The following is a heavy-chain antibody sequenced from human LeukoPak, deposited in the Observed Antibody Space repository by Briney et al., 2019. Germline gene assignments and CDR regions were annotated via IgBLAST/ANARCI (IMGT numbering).Heavy chain of an antibody. CDR3: ARRPLLGASYYFDY. Sequence: SETLSLTCAVYGGSLSGYYWSWIRQPPGKGLEWIGEINHSGSTNYNPSLKSRVTISVDTSKNQFSLKLSSVTAADTAVYYCARRPLLGASYYFDYWGQGTLVTVSS. D-gene: IGHD1-26*01. V-gene: IGHV4-34*01. J-gene: IGHJ4*02. CDR2: INHSGST. CDR1: GGSLSGYY.